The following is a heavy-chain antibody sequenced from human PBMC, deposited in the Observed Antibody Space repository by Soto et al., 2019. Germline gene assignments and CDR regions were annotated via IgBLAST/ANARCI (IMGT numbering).Heavy chain of an antibody. CDR3: ATRYYDSSGYSTYYFDC. CDR2: ISAYNGNT. V-gene: IGHV1-18*04. D-gene: IGHD3-22*01. CDR1: GYTFTSYG. J-gene: IGHJ4*02. Sequence: ASVKVSCKASGYTFTSYGISWVRQAPGQGLEWMGWISAYNGNTNYAQKLQGRVTMTTDTSTSTAYMELRSLRSDDTAVYYCATRYYDSSGYSTYYFDCCGQGTLFSVSS.